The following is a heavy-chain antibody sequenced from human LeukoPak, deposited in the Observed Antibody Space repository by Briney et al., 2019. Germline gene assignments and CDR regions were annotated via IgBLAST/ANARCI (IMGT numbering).Heavy chain of an antibody. CDR2: INHSGST. CDR1: GGSFSGYY. Sequence: SETLSLTCAVYGGSFSGYYWSWIRQPPGKGLEWIGEINHSGSTNYNPSLKSRVTMSLDTSKNQFPLKLSSVTAADTAVYYCARGPHDGGFDIWGQGTMVTVSS. CDR3: ARGPHDGGFDI. V-gene: IGHV4-34*01. D-gene: IGHD3-16*01. J-gene: IGHJ3*02.